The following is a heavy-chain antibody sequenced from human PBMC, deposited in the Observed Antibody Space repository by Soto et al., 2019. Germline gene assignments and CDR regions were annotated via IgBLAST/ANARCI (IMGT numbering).Heavy chain of an antibody. V-gene: IGHV4-34*01. D-gene: IGHD3-16*01. CDR2: INHSGST. CDR3: ARAWGGVPDY. J-gene: IGHJ4*02. CDR1: GGSFSGYY. Sequence: QVQLQQWGAGLLKPSETLSLTCAVYGGSFSGYYCRWIRQPPGKGLEWIGEINHSGSTNYNPSLKSRVTISVDTSKNQFSLKLSSVTAADTAVYYCARAWGGVPDYWGQGTLVTVSS.